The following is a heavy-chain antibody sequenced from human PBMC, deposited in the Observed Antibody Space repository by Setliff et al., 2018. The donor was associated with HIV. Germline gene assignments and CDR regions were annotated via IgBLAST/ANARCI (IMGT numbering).Heavy chain of an antibody. J-gene: IGHJ4*02. Sequence: GASVKVSCKVSGYPFRNFGISWVRQAPGQGLQWVAWINVYNGDTNIAQKFQGRVTMTRDTSTETAYMELSNLRSDDTAVYYCATDRTQTGFNLVRGRITDPARFPLDFWGQGTRLTVSS. CDR3: ATDRTQTGFNLVRGRITDPARFPLDF. CDR1: GYPFRNFG. CDR2: INVYNGDT. D-gene: IGHD3-10*01. V-gene: IGHV1-18*01.